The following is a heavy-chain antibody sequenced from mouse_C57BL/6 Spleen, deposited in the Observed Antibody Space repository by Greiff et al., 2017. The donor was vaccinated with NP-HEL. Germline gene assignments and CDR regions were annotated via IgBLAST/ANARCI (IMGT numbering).Heavy chain of an antibody. Sequence: VQLQQSGAELVRPGASVTLSCKASGYTFTDYEMHWVKQTPVHGLEWIGAIDPETGGTAYNQKFKGKAILTADKSSSTAYMELRSLTSEDSAVYYCTRSDYGNLDYWGQGTTLTVSS. J-gene: IGHJ2*01. CDR3: TRSDYGNLDY. D-gene: IGHD2-1*01. V-gene: IGHV1-15*01. CDR1: GYTFTDYE. CDR2: IDPETGGT.